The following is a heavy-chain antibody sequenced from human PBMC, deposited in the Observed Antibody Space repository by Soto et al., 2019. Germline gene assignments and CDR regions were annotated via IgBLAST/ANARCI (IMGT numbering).Heavy chain of an antibody. V-gene: IGHV3-48*01. J-gene: IGHJ4*02. Sequence: PGGSLRLSCAASGFRFSDYSMNWVRQAPGRGLEWVSYISSSSFTIHYADSVEGRFAISRDNAKNSLYLQMNSLRAEDTAVYYCARDYNDFWSGHLDYWGQGALVTVSS. D-gene: IGHD3-3*01. CDR3: ARDYNDFWSGHLDY. CDR1: GFRFSDYS. CDR2: ISSSSFTI.